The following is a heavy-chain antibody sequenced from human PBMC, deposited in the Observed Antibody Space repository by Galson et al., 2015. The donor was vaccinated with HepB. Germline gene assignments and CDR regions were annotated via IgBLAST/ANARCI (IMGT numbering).Heavy chain of an antibody. CDR2: IFPGDSDT. CDR1: GYSFTSYW. D-gene: IGHD4-17*01. J-gene: IGHJ4*02. CDR3: ARTPYYGDYPLDY. Sequence: QSGAEVKKPGESLKISCKGSGYSFTSYWIGWVRQMPGKGLALTGNIFPGDSDTRYSPSFQGQVTIPADKSISTAYLQWSSLKASDPAMYFCARTPYYGDYPLDYWGQGTLVTVSS. V-gene: IGHV5-51*01.